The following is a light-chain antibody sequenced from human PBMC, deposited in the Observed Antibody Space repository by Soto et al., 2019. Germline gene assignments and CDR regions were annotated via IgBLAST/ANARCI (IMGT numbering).Light chain of an antibody. J-gene: IGKJ1*01. Sequence: EIVLTQSPGTLSLSPGERATLSCRASQSVSTRSLAWYQQKPGQAPRLLIYGASSRATGIPDRFSGSGSGTDFTLTISRLEPEDFAVYYCQQYGSSPITFDQGTKV. CDR1: QSVSTRS. CDR2: GAS. CDR3: QQYGSSPIT. V-gene: IGKV3-20*01.